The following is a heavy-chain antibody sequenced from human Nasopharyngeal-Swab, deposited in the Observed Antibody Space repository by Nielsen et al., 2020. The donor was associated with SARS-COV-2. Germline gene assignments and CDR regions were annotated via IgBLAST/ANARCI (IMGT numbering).Heavy chain of an antibody. J-gene: IGHJ6*03. Sequence: GESLEISCAASGFTFSSYALHWVRQAPGKGLEWVAVISYDGSNKYYADSVKGRFTISRDNSKNTLYLQMNSLRAEDTAVYYCARVFAETIFGVVIIPNTPRDYMDVWGKGTTVTVSS. CDR3: ARVFAETIFGVVIIPNTPRDYMDV. D-gene: IGHD3-3*01. CDR2: ISYDGSNK. V-gene: IGHV3-30-3*01. CDR1: GFTFSSYA.